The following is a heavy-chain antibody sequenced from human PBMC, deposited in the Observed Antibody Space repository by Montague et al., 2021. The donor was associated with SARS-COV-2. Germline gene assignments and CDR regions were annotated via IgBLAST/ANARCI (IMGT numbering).Heavy chain of an antibody. J-gene: IGHJ4*02. D-gene: IGHD3-10*01. CDR3: ARDRFDFGAGRQGTIDF. V-gene: IGHV4-4*07. CDR1: GDSITNHY. Sequence: SETLSLTCSVSGDSITNHYWSWIRQPAGKGLEWIGRMHFTGKTNFSPFFSSRLTMSADTSKNQFSLKLTSVTAADTAIYFCARDRFDFGAGRQGTIDFWGQGTL. CDR2: MHFTGKT.